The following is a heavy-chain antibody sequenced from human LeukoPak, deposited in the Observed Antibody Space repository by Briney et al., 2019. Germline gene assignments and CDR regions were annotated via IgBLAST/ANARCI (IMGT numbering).Heavy chain of an antibody. CDR2: ISASGGST. V-gene: IGHV3-23*01. CDR1: GFTFSSYA. CDR3: ARVGVAVAGTY. Sequence: GGSLRLSCAASGFTFSSYAMSWVRQAPGKGLEWVSVISASGGSTYYADSVKGRFTISRDNSKNTLYLQMNSLRAEDTAVYYCARVGVAVAGTYWGQGTLVTVSS. D-gene: IGHD6-19*01. J-gene: IGHJ4*02.